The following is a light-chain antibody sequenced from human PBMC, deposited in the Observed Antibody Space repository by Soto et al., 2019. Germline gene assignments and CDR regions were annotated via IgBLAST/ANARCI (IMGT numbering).Light chain of an antibody. CDR1: SFNIENKA. CDR2: YDD. Sequence: QSVLTQPPSVSEAPGRRVTISCSGSSFNIENKAVNWYQHVPGKAPQLLIYYDDMLSSGVSDRFSGSKSGTSASLAISGLQSEDEADYYCAAWDDSLNGRHVFGTGTKVTVL. CDR3: AAWDDSLNGRHV. J-gene: IGLJ1*01. V-gene: IGLV1-36*01.